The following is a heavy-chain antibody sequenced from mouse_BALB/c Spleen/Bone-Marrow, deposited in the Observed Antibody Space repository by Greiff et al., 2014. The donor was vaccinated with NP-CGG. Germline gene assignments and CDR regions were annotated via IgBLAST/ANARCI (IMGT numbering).Heavy chain of an antibody. J-gene: IGHJ1*01. CDR1: GYTFTSYI. D-gene: IGHD2-10*01. CDR2: INPYNDGT. V-gene: IGHV1-14*01. Sequence: VQLQQSGPELVKPGASVKTSCKASGYTFTSYIMHWVKQKPGQGLEWIGYINPYNDGTKYNEKFKGKATLTSDKSSSTAYMELSSLTSEDSAVYYCARPATYYGNFYWYFDVWGAGTTVTVSS. CDR3: ARPATYYGNFYWYFDV.